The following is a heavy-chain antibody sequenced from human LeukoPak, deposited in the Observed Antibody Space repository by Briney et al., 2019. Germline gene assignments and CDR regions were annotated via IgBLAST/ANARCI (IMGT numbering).Heavy chain of an antibody. J-gene: IGHJ4*02. CDR3: ARDMGTLGAAAGSGY. CDR1: GFTFSSYS. D-gene: IGHD6-13*01. Sequence: PGGSLRLSCAASGFTFSSYSMNWVRQAPGKGLEWVSSISSSSSYIYYADSVKGRFTISRDNAKNSLYLQMNSLRVEDTAVYYCARDMGTLGAAAGSGYWGQGTLVAVSS. V-gene: IGHV3-21*01. CDR2: ISSSSSYI.